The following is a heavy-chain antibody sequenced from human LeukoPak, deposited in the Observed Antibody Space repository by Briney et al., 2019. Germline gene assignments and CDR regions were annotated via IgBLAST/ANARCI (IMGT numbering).Heavy chain of an antibody. J-gene: IGHJ4*02. V-gene: IGHV3-23*01. D-gene: IGHD6-13*01. CDR3: AKDLSSWYEYYFDH. Sequence: GGSLRLSCAASGFTFNSYAMNWVRQTPGKGLEWVSVISGSGGSTYYADSVKGRFTISRDNSKNTLNLQMNSLRAEDTAVYYCAKDLSSWYEYYFDHWGQGTLVTVSS. CDR2: ISGSGGST. CDR1: GFTFNSYA.